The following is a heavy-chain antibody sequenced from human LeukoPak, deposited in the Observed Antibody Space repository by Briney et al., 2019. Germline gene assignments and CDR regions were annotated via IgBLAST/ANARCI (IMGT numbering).Heavy chain of an antibody. Sequence: GGSLRLSCAASGFTFSNYSMNWVRQAPGKGLEWVSYISTRSGTIYYTDSVKGRFTIFRDNAKNSLYLQMNSLRDEDTAVYYCARDRGGYEFFDHWGQGILVTVSS. CDR2: ISTRSGTI. V-gene: IGHV3-48*02. J-gene: IGHJ4*02. D-gene: IGHD5-12*01. CDR3: ARDRGGYEFFDH. CDR1: GFTFSNYS.